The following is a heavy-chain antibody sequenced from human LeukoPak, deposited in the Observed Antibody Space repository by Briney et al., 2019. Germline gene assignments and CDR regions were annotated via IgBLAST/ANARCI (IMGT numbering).Heavy chain of an antibody. CDR3: ARIDGGYEAYYYYYYMDV. J-gene: IGHJ6*03. V-gene: IGHV4-4*07. D-gene: IGHD5-12*01. Sequence: SETLSLTCTVSGGSISSYYWSWIRQPAGKGLEWIGRIYTSGSTNYNPSLKSRVTMPVDTSKNQFSLKLSSVTAADTAVYYCARIDGGYEAYYYYYYMDVWGKGTTVTVSS. CDR1: GGSISSYY. CDR2: IYTSGST.